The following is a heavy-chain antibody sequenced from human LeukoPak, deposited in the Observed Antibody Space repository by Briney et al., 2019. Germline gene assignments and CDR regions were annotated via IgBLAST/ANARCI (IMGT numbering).Heavy chain of an antibody. Sequence: SETLSLTCTVSGDSINSYYWSWIRQPPGRGLEWIGYIYYSGSTKYNPSIKSRVTISVDTSKNQFSLKLSSVTAADTAVYYCARSLRGYRFATDYWGQGTLVTVSS. J-gene: IGHJ4*02. V-gene: IGHV4-59*08. CDR1: GDSINSYY. CDR3: ARSLRGYRFATDY. CDR2: IYYSGST. D-gene: IGHD5-18*01.